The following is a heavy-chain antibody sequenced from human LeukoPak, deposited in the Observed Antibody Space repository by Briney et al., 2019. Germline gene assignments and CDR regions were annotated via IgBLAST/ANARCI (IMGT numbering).Heavy chain of an antibody. Sequence: SETLSLTCAVYGASFSGYYWSWIRQPPGKGLEWLGEINHSGSTNYNPSLKSRVTISVDTSKNQFSLKLSSVTAADTAVYYCARGSRRITIFGLPYYFDYWGQGTLVTVSS. D-gene: IGHD3-3*01. J-gene: IGHJ4*02. CDR1: GASFSGYY. CDR2: INHSGST. V-gene: IGHV4-34*01. CDR3: ARGSRRITIFGLPYYFDY.